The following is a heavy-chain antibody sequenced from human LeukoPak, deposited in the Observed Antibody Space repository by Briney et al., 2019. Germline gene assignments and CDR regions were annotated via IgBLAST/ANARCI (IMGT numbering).Heavy chain of an antibody. CDR3: AKDKAGLFGGVIVHDY. D-gene: IGHD3-16*02. V-gene: IGHV3-23*01. J-gene: IGHJ4*02. CDR2: ISGSGGST. CDR1: GFAFSSYS. Sequence: GGSLRLSCAASGFAFSSYSMTWVRQAPGKGLEWVSAISGSGGSTYYADSVKGRFTISRDNSKNTLYLQMNSLRAEDTAVYYCAKDKAGLFGGVIVHDYWGQGTLVTVSS.